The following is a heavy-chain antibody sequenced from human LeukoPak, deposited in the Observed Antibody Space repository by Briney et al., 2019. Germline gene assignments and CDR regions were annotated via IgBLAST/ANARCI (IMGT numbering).Heavy chain of an antibody. CDR1: GYTFTSYD. Sequence: GASVKVSCKASGYTFTSYDINWVRQATGQGLEWMGWMNPNSGNTGYAQKFQGRVTMTRNPSISTAYMELSSLRSEDTAVYYCATRDCSSTSCYLLGFDPWGQGTLVTVSS. D-gene: IGHD2-2*01. V-gene: IGHV1-8*01. J-gene: IGHJ5*02. CDR3: ATRDCSSTSCYLLGFDP. CDR2: MNPNSGNT.